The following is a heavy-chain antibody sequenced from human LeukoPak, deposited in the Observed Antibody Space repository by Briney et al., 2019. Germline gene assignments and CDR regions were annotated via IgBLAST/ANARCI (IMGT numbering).Heavy chain of an antibody. CDR1: GDSISRSSYY. D-gene: IGHD4-17*01. Sequence: SETLSLTCTVSGDSISRSSYYWGWIRQPPGKGLEWIGSIYSSGSAYYNPSLKSRVTLSVDTSKNHFSLKLTSVTAADTAVYYCARDHDYDPFDYWGRGSLGTV. CDR3: ARDHDYDPFDY. CDR2: IYSSGSA. V-gene: IGHV4-39*07. J-gene: IGHJ4*02.